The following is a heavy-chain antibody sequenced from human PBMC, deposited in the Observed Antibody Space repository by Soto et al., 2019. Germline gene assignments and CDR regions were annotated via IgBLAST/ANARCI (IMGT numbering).Heavy chain of an antibody. CDR1: GRPISGYY. J-gene: IGHJ4*02. CDR3: ARVPGYYDILTGYET. D-gene: IGHD3-9*01. CDR2: IYYSGNT. Sequence: QVQLQESGPGLVKPSETLSLTCTVSGRPISGYYWSWIRQPPGKGLEWIGHIYYSGNTNYNPSLKSRLTISVDTSKNQFSLKLSSVTAADTAVYYCARVPGYYDILTGYETWGQGSLVTVSS. V-gene: IGHV4-59*01.